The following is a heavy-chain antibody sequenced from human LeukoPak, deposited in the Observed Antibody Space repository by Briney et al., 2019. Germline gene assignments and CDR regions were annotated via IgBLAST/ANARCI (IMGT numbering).Heavy chain of an antibody. V-gene: IGHV3-23*01. CDR3: ATAPSGSYFDY. D-gene: IGHD1-26*01. CDR2: ISGSGGST. J-gene: IGHJ4*02. CDR1: GFTFSSYA. Sequence: GGSLGLSCAASGFTFSSYAMNWVRQAPGKGLEWVSTISGSGGSTYYADSVKGRFTISRDNSKNTLYLQMNSLRAEDTAVYYCATAPSGSYFDYWGQGTLVTVSS.